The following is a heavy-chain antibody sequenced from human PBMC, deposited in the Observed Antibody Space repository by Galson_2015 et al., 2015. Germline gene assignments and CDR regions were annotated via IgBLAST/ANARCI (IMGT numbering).Heavy chain of an antibody. D-gene: IGHD6-13*01. CDR1: GFTFSNAW. CDR3: TTVTIAAADPDLDY. J-gene: IGHJ4*02. CDR2: IKSKTDGGTT. Sequence: SLRLSCAASGFTFSNAWMSWVRQAPGKGLEWVGRIKSKTDGGTTDYAAPVKGRFTISRNDSKNTLYLQMNSLKTEDTAVYYCTTVTIAAADPDLDYWGQGTLVTVSS. V-gene: IGHV3-15*01.